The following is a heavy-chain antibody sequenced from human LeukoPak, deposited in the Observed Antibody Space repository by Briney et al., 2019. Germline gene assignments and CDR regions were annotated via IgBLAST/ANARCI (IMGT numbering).Heavy chain of an antibody. CDR3: AKDLSSSWFEGLDN. J-gene: IGHJ4*02. V-gene: IGHV3-33*06. CDR2: IWDDGSNK. Sequence: PGGSLRLSCAASGFTLSTYGMYWVRQAPGKGLEWVAVIWDDGSNKHYADSVKGRFTISRDNSKNTLDLRMNSLRAEDTAVYYCAKDLSSSWFEGLDNWGQGTLVTVSS. CDR1: GFTLSTYG. D-gene: IGHD6-13*01.